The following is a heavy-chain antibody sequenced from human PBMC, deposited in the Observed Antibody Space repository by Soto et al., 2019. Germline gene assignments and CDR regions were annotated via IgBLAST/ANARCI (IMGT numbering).Heavy chain of an antibody. V-gene: IGHV3-9*01. J-gene: IGHJ2*01. CDR3: VKKSCSHTRCYTGWFFDL. D-gene: IGHD2-15*01. Sequence: EVQLVQSGGGLAHPGGSLRLSCEASGFIFEDYDMHWVRQPPGKGLQWVSGISWNSGDKDYGDSVKGRFTISRDNAKNSLDLQMSSLRVEYTATYYCVKKSCSHTRCYTGWFFDLWGRGTLVTVSS. CDR1: GFIFEDYD. CDR2: ISWNSGDK.